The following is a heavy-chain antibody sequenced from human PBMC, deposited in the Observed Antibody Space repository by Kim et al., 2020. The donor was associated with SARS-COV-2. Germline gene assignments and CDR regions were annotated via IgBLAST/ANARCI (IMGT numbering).Heavy chain of an antibody. J-gene: IGHJ6*02. CDR3: ARDYSVGYYYYYYGMDV. D-gene: IGHD2-15*01. CDR1: GFTFSSYW. Sequence: GGSLRLSCAASGFTFSSYWMHWVRQAPGKGLVLVSRINSDGSSTSYADSVKGRFTISRDNAKNTLYLQMNSLRAEDTAVYYCARDYSVGYYYYYYGMDVWGPGTTVTVSS. CDR2: INSDGSST. V-gene: IGHV3-74*01.